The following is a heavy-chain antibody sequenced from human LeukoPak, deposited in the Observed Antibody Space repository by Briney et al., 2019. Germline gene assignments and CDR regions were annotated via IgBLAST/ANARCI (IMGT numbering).Heavy chain of an antibody. V-gene: IGHV4-34*01. CDR3: ARGRGYSYGYRGIFDY. D-gene: IGHD5-18*01. Sequence: SETLSLTCAVYGGSFSGYYRGWIRQPPGKGLEWIGSIYYSGSTYYNPSLKSRVTISVDTSKNQFSLKLSSVTAADTAVYYCARGRGYSYGYRGIFDYWGQGTLVTVSS. CDR2: IYYSGST. J-gene: IGHJ4*02. CDR1: GGSFSGYY.